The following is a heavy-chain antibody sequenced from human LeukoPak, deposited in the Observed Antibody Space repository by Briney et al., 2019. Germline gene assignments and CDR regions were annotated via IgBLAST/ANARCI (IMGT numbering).Heavy chain of an antibody. CDR1: GWSFSGYY. D-gene: IGHD5-18*01. CDR3: ARGRLGYQTKTKRATNNWFDP. CDR2: INHSGST. J-gene: IGHJ5*02. Sequence: PSETLSLTCAVYGWSFSGYYWSWIRQPPGKGLEWIGEINHSGSTNYNPSLKSRVTISVDTSKNQFSLKLSSVTAADTAVYYCARGRLGYQTKTKRATNNWFDPCGQGTLVTVSS. V-gene: IGHV4-34*01.